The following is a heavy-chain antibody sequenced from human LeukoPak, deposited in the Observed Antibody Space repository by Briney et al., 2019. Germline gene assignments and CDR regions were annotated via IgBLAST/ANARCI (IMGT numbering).Heavy chain of an antibody. CDR1: GFTFRSYW. CDR3: ARDGGAFDY. J-gene: IGHJ4*02. CDR2: IKQDGSEK. V-gene: IGHV3-7*01. D-gene: IGHD3-16*01. Sequence: GGALRLSCAASGFTFRSYWMSWVRQVPGKGLEWVANIKQDGSEKYYVDSVKGRFTISRDNAKKSLYLQMNSLRAEDTAVYYCARDGGAFDYWGQGTLVIVSS.